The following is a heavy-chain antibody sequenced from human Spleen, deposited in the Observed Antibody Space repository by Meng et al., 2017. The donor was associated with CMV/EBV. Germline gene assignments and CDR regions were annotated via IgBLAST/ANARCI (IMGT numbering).Heavy chain of an antibody. V-gene: IGHV3-21*01. Sequence: GESLKISCGASGFTFSSYSMNWVRQAPGKGLEWVSSIHGTTSHIYYADSVKGRFTISRDNAKNSLYLQMNSLRAEDTAIYYCARRAGNLLIGYYLDFWGQGTLVTVSS. D-gene: IGHD3-9*01. J-gene: IGHJ4*02. CDR3: ARRAGNLLIGYYLDF. CDR2: IHGTTSHI. CDR1: GFTFSSYS.